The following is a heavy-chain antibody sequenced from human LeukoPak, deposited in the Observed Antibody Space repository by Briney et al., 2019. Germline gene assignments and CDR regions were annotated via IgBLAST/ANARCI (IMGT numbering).Heavy chain of an antibody. CDR2: ISSSSSYI. V-gene: IGHV3-21*01. D-gene: IGHD4-23*01. J-gene: IGHJ3*02. CDR1: GFTFSSYS. Sequence: PGGSLRLSCAASGFTFSSYSMNWVRQAPGKGLEWVSSISSSSSYIYYADSVKGRFTISRDNAKNSLYLQMNSLRAEDTAVYYCAGEAGTTVEGVAFDIWGQGTMVTVSS. CDR3: AGEAGTTVEGVAFDI.